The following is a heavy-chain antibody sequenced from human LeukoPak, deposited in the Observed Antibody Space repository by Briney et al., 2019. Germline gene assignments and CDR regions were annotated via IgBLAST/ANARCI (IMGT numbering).Heavy chain of an antibody. D-gene: IGHD3-22*01. CDR2: IYYSGST. CDR3: ARSSEGRYYYDSSGFSYYYYYMDV. J-gene: IGHJ6*03. Sequence: SETLSLTCTVSGVFINSNTYSWGWIRQPPGKGLEWIGYIYYSGSTYYNPSLRSRVTISVDTSKNQFSLKLSSVTAADTAVYYCARSSEGRYYYDSSGFSYYYYYMDVWGKGTTVTISS. CDR1: GVFINSNTYS. V-gene: IGHV4-61*05.